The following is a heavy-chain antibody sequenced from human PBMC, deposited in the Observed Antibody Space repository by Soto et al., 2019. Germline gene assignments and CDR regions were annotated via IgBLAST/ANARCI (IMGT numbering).Heavy chain of an antibody. Sequence: QVQLQESGPGLVKPSQTLSLTCTVSGGSISSGGYYWSWIRQHPGKGLEWIGYIYYSGSTYYNPSLKSRVTIAVDTSKNQFSLKLSSVTAADTAVYYCARDSIRRIHFDYWGQGTLVTVSS. CDR3: ARDSIRRIHFDY. J-gene: IGHJ4*02. CDR2: IYYSGST. D-gene: IGHD2-21*01. V-gene: IGHV4-31*03. CDR1: GGSISSGGYY.